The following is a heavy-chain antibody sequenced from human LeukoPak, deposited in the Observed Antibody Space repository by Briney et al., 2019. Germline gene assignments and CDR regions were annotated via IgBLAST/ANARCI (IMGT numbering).Heavy chain of an antibody. Sequence: GGSLRLSCAASRFTFSSYDMNWVRQAPGKGLEWVSHIDSSGSDIYYADSVQGRFTISRDNAKNSLYLQMDSLGAEDTAVYYCVREGSAGGFDYWGQGTLVAV. V-gene: IGHV3-48*03. CDR3: VREGSAGGFDY. J-gene: IGHJ4*02. CDR1: RFTFSSYD. CDR2: IDSSGSDI. D-gene: IGHD2-15*01.